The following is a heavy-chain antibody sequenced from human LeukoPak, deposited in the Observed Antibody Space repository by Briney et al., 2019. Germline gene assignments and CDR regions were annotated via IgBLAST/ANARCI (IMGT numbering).Heavy chain of an antibody. J-gene: IGHJ5*02. D-gene: IGHD2-15*01. V-gene: IGHV3-48*03. CDR3: ARAGKRYCSGGSCDNWFDP. CDR1: GFTFSSYE. Sequence: GGSLRLSCAASGFTFSSYEMNWVRQAPGKGLEWVSYISSSGSTIYYADSVKGRFTISRDNAKNSLYLQMNSLRAEDTAVYYCARAGKRYCSGGSCDNWFDPWGQGTLVTVSS. CDR2: ISSSGSTI.